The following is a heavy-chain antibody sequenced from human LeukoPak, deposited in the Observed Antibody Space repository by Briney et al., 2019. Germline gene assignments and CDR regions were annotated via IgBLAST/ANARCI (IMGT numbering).Heavy chain of an antibody. Sequence: GGSLRLSCAVSGFTFTDYWMNWVRQAPGKGPEWVASIRQDGSEKTYVDSVKGRFTISRDNTKNSLSLQLNGLRAEDTAVYYCARDGTAAGLYFDLWGQGPLVTVSS. D-gene: IGHD6-13*01. CDR2: IRQDGSEK. CDR3: ARDGTAAGLYFDL. V-gene: IGHV3-7*01. J-gene: IGHJ4*01. CDR1: GFTFTDYW.